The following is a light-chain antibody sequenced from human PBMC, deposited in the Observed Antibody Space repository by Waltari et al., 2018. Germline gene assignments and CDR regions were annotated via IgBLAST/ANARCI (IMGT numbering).Light chain of an antibody. CDR2: GSS. Sequence: QSVLTQPPSVSGAPGRRVTISCTGRGSNIGAGYDVHWYQQLPRAAPKLRIYGSSTLALGVPYRVLVPTADTSASLAISVLQAEDEADYYCQSYDTSLSVVFGGGTKLTVL. V-gene: IGLV1-40*01. CDR3: QSYDTSLSVV. J-gene: IGLJ3*02. CDR1: GSNIGAGYD.